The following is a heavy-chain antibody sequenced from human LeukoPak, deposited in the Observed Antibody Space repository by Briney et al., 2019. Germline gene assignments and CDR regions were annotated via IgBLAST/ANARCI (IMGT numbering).Heavy chain of an antibody. CDR1: GGTISTSSYY. J-gene: IGHJ4*02. D-gene: IGHD1-26*01. Sequence: SETLSLTCTVSGGTISTSSYYFAWIRQPPGKGLEWIGSVYYSGSTYYHPSLKSRVTISIDTSKNQFSLNLNSVTAADTAVYYCARAPSGVSFNYWGQGTLVTVSS. V-gene: IGHV4-39*07. CDR3: ARAPSGVSFNY. CDR2: VYYSGST.